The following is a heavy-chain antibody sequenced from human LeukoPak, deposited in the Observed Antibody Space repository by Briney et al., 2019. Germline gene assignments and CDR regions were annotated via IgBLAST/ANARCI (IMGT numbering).Heavy chain of an antibody. CDR2: IKQDGRDK. V-gene: IGHV3-7*01. CDR3: ARGGGKGSLDY. J-gene: IGHJ4*02. Sequence: GGSLRLSCTVSGFTFSTFWMSWVRQAPGKGLEWAANIKQDGRDKEYVASMKGRFTISRDNIKNSVYLQMNSLRGEDTAVYYCARGGGKGSLDYWGQGILITVSS. CDR1: GFTFSTFW.